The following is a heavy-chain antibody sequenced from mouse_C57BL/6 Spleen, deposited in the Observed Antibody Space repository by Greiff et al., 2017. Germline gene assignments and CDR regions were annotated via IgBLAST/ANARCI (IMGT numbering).Heavy chain of an antibody. V-gene: IGHV3-6*01. J-gene: IGHJ4*01. CDR2: ISYDGSN. CDR1: GYSITSGYY. Sequence: DVKLQESGPGLVKPSQSLSLTCSVTGYSITSGYYWNWIRQFPGNKLEWMGYISYDGSNNYNPSLKNRISITRDTSKNQFFLKLNSVTTEDTATYYCAREAPRAMYYWGQRTSVTVSS. CDR3: AREAPRAMYY.